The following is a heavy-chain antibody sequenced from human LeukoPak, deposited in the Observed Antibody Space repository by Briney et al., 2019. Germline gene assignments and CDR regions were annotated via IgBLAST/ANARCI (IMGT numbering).Heavy chain of an antibody. CDR2: IYTSGST. Sequence: SETLSFTCTVSGGSISSYYWSWIRQPAGKGLEWIGRIYTSGSTNYNPSLKGRVTMSVDTSKNQFSLKLSSVTAADTAVYYCARDYSGYDSDAFDIWGQGTMVTVSS. CDR1: GGSISSYY. V-gene: IGHV4-4*07. CDR3: ARDYSGYDSDAFDI. D-gene: IGHD5-12*01. J-gene: IGHJ3*02.